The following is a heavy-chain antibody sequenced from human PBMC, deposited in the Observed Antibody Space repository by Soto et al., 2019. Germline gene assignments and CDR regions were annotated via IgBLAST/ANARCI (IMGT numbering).Heavy chain of an antibody. CDR2: ISAYNGNT. Sequence: GASVKVSCKASGYTFTSYGISWVRQAPGQGLEWMGWISAYNGNTNYAQKLQGRVTMTTDTSTSTAYLQWSSLKASDTAMYYCARRYYDSSGYHYFDYWAQGTLVTVSS. V-gene: IGHV1-18*01. D-gene: IGHD3-22*01. CDR3: ARRYYDSSGYHYFDY. CDR1: GYTFTSYG. J-gene: IGHJ4*02.